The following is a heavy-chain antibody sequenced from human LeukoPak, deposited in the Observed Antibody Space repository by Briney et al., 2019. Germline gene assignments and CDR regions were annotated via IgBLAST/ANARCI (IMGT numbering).Heavy chain of an antibody. CDR3: ARSGDYYDSSGPDSWFDP. D-gene: IGHD3-22*01. Sequence: SETLSLTCSVSGGSISSHYWSWIRQPPGKQLEWIGYIYYSGSTNYNPSLKSRVTISVDTSKKQFSLKLSSVTAADTAVYYCARSGDYYDSSGPDSWFDPWGQGTLVTVSS. CDR2: IYYSGST. J-gene: IGHJ5*02. CDR1: GGSISSHY. V-gene: IGHV4-59*11.